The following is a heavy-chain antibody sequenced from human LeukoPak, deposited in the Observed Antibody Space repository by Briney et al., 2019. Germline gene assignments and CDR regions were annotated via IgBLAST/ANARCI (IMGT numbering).Heavy chain of an antibody. V-gene: IGHV1-8*01. D-gene: IGHD3-10*01. J-gene: IGHJ3*02. CDR2: MNPNSGNT. CDR3: ARDYGSGSYYGPAFDI. Sequence: ASVKVSCKASGYTFTSYDINWVRQATGQGLEWMGWMNPNSGNTGYAQKFQGRVTMTRNTSISTAYMELSSLRSEDTAVYYCARDYGSGSYYGPAFDIWGQGTMVTVSS. CDR1: GYTFTSYD.